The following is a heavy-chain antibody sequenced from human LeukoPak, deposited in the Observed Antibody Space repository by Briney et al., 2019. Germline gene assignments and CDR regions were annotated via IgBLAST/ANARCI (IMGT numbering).Heavy chain of an antibody. J-gene: IGHJ5*02. V-gene: IGHV1-69*01. D-gene: IGHD2-2*01. Sequence: SVKVSCKASGGTFSSYAISWVRQAPRQRLEWMGGIIPIFGTANYAQKFQSSVTITADESTSTACMWLSRLRSEDKAVYYCARHAGGDIVVVPAAILFGWFDPWGQGTLVTVSS. CDR3: ARHAGGDIVVVPAAILFGWFDP. CDR1: GGTFSSYA. CDR2: IIPIFGTA.